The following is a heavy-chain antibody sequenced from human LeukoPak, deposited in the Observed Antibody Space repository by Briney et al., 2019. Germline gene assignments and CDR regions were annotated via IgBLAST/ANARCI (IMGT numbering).Heavy chain of an antibody. CDR2: ISYDGSNK. CDR3: ARGGSGYDLRYFDY. CDR1: GFTFSSYA. J-gene: IGHJ4*02. V-gene: IGHV3-30-3*01. Sequence: PGRSLRLSCAASGFTFSSYAMHWVRQAPGKGLEWVAVISYDGSNKYYADSVKGRFTISRDNSKNTLYLQMNSLRAEDTAVYYCARGGSGYDLRYFDYWGQGTLVTVSS. D-gene: IGHD5-12*01.